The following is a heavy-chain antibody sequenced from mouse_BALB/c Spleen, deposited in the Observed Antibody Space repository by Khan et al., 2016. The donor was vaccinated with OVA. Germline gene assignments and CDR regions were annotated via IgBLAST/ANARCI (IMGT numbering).Heavy chain of an antibody. D-gene: IGHD2-2*01. J-gene: IGHJ3*01. CDR3: TRHGYVAWFTY. Sequence: VRLQQSGPELMKPGASVKISCKASGYSFTSYYIHWVMQSHGKSLEWIGYIDPFSGGTTYNQKFKGKATLTVDTSSSTAYIRLSNLTSEDSAVYYCTRHGYVAWFTYWGQGTLVTVSA. CDR2: IDPFSGGT. V-gene: IGHV1S135*01. CDR1: GYSFTSYY.